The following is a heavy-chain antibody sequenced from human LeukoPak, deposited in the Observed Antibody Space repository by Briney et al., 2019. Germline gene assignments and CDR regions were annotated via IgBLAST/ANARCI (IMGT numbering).Heavy chain of an antibody. J-gene: IGHJ5*02. Sequence: GASVKVSCKASGYTFTSYGINWVRQATGQGLEWMGWMNPNSGNTGYAQKFQGRVTMTRNTSISTAYMELSSLRSEDTAVYYCARGRMVRGVGNWFDPWGQGTLVTVSS. CDR3: ARGRMVRGVGNWFDP. V-gene: IGHV1-8*01. CDR1: GYTFTSYG. D-gene: IGHD3-10*01. CDR2: MNPNSGNT.